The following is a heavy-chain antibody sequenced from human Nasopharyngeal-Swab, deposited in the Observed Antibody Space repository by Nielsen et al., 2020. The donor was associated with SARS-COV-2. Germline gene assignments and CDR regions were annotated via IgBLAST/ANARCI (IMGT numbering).Heavy chain of an antibody. V-gene: IGHV4-61*09. D-gene: IGHD1-26*01. J-gene: IGHJ4*02. CDR2: MYTSGST. Sequence: LRLSCSVSGVSISSGSYYWSWIRQPAGKGLEWIGHMYTSGSTNYNPSLKSRVAISIDTSKNQFSLRLSSVTAADTAVYYCARELPGTYSSFDYWGQGILVTVSS. CDR1: GVSISSGSYY. CDR3: ARELPGTYSSFDY.